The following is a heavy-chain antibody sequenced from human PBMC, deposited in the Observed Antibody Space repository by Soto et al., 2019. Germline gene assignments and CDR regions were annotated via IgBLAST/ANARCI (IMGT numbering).Heavy chain of an antibody. J-gene: IGHJ4*02. CDR3: TPG. CDR2: IKSNTDGGTT. V-gene: IGHV3-15*01. Sequence: PGGSLRLSCAASGLSFSIAWMTWVRQAPGKGLEWVGRIKSNTDGGTTDYAAPVKGRFTISRDDSKNTLYMEMNSLKIEDTATYYCTPGGGRGTLVTVSS. CDR1: GLSFSIAW.